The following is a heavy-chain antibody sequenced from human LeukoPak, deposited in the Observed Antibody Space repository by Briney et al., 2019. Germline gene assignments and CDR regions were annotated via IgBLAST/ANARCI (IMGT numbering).Heavy chain of an antibody. J-gene: IGHJ6*02. CDR2: IYYSGST. Sequence: SETLSLPCTVSGGSISSYYWNWIRPPPGKGLEWIGYIYYSGSTNYNPSLKSRVTISLDTSKNQFSLKLSSVTAADTAVYYCASDSGYYGMDVWGQGTTVTVSS. D-gene: IGHD3-22*01. CDR1: GGSISSYY. V-gene: IGHV4-59*01. CDR3: ASDSGYYGMDV.